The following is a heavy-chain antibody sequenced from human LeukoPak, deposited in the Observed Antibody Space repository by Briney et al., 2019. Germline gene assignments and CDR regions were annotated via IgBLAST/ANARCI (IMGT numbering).Heavy chain of an antibody. Sequence: GGSLRLSCAASGFTFNRYGMTWVRQAPGKGLEWVSAISDSDGGTYYADSVKGRFTISRDNSKNTLYLQMNSLRAEDTAVYYCAKGVRLGSITMIRGVRRAYYYYMDVWGKGTTVTISS. D-gene: IGHD3-10*01. J-gene: IGHJ6*03. CDR1: GFTFNRYG. CDR3: AKGVRLGSITMIRGVRRAYYYYMDV. CDR2: ISDSDGGT. V-gene: IGHV3-23*01.